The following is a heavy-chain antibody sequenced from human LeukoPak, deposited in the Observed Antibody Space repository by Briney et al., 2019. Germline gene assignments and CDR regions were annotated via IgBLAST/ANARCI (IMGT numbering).Heavy chain of an antibody. D-gene: IGHD4-17*01. V-gene: IGHV4-34*01. CDR1: GGSFIGYY. Sequence: KPSETLSLTCAVYGGSFIGYYWSWIRQPPGKGLEWIGEINHSGSNNYNPSLQSRVTISVDTSKNQFSLKLSSVTAADTAVYYCASIGDYGSYWGQQPVVTLSS. J-gene: IGHJ4*02. CDR2: INHSGSN. CDR3: ASIGDYGSY.